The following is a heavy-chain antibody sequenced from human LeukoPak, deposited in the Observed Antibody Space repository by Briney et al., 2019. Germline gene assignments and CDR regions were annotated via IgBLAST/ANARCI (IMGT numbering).Heavy chain of an antibody. V-gene: IGHV5-51*01. Sequence: GESLKISCKASGYTFTSYWIGRVRQMPGKGLEWMGMIYPGDSDSRFSPSFEGQVTFSVDKSTNTAYLRWNSLKASDTAMYFCARPQRREVPGRDGFDVWGQGTMVIVSS. J-gene: IGHJ3*01. D-gene: IGHD5-24*01. CDR3: ARPQRREVPGRDGFDV. CDR2: IYPGDSDS. CDR1: GYTFTSYW.